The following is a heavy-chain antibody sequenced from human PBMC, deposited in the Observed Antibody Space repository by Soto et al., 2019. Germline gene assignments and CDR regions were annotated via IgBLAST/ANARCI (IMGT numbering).Heavy chain of an antibody. CDR1: GGSISSYY. J-gene: IGHJ4*02. D-gene: IGHD6-13*01. CDR3: ARMYSSSWLVY. CDR2: IYYSVST. V-gene: IGHV4-59*08. Sequence: PSETLSLTCTVSGGSISSYYWSWIRQPPGKGLEWIGYIYYSVSTNYNPSLKSRVTISVDTSKNQFSLKLSSVTAADTAVYYCARMYSSSWLVYWGQGTLVTVSS.